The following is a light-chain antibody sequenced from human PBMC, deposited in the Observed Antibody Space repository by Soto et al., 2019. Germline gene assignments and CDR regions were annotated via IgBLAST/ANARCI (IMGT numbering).Light chain of an antibody. CDR3: CSYAGSSLWV. CDR1: SSDVGVYNY. CDR2: XXX. Sequence: QSALTQPRSVSGSPGQSVTISCTGTSSDVGVYNYVSWYQQHPGKAPQLVIYXXXXXXXXXXDXXXGSKSGNTASLTISGLQAEXXADYYCCSYAGSSLWVFGGGTKVTVL. V-gene: IGLV2-11*01. J-gene: IGLJ3*02.